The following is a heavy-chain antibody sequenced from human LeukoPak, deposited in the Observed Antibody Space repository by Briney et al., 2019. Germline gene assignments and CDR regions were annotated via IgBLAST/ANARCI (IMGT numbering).Heavy chain of an antibody. CDR1: GFTLSSYS. J-gene: IGHJ6*02. D-gene: IGHD6-19*01. V-gene: IGHV3-48*02. CDR3: ARAKTVAALSYFYAVDV. Sequence: PAGGSLRLSCAASGFTLSSYSMNWVRQAPGKGLEWVSYISSSSTYMFYSDSVRGRFTVSRDNARNLLYLQMNSLRDEDTAVYYCARAKTVAALSYFYAVDVWGQGTTITVSS. CDR2: ISSSSTYM.